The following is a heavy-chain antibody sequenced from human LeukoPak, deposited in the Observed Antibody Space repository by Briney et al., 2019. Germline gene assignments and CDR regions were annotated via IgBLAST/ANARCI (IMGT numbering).Heavy chain of an antibody. CDR2: INHRGTT. D-gene: IGHD6-13*01. CDR3: ARDRGVSGFDY. CDR1: GGSFSGYY. Sequence: SETLSLTCAVYGGSFSGYYWSWIRQPPEKGLEWIGEINHRGTTKYNPSLKSRVSISVDTSKNQFSLRLSSVTAADTAFYYCARDRGVSGFDYWGQGTLVTVSS. V-gene: IGHV4-34*01. J-gene: IGHJ4*02.